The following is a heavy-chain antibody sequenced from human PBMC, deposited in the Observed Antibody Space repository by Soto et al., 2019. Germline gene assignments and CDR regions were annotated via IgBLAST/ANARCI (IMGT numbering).Heavy chain of an antibody. V-gene: IGHV4-39*01. D-gene: IGHD6-19*01. CDR1: GGSISSSSYY. J-gene: IGHJ4*02. Sequence: QLQLQESGPGLVKPSETLSLTCTVSGGSISSSSYYWGWIRQPPGKGLEWIGSIYYSGSTYYNPSLKSRVTISVDTPKRQFSLKLSSVTAADTSVYYCARHGAGYSSGLGYWGQGTLVTVSS. CDR2: IYYSGST. CDR3: ARHGAGYSSGLGY.